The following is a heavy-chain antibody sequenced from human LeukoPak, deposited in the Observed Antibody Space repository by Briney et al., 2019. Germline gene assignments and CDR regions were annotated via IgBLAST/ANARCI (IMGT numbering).Heavy chain of an antibody. D-gene: IGHD4-11*01. J-gene: IGHJ6*02. CDR1: GFTFSNAW. CDR3: TTDPTTVTTFYYYYGMDV. CDR2: IKSKTDGGTT. Sequence: GGSLRLSCAASGFTFSNAWMSWVRQAPGKGLEWVGRIKSKTDGGTTDYAAPVKGRFTTSRDDSKNTLYLQMNSLKTEDTAVYYCTTDPTTVTTFYYYYGMDVWGQGTTVTVSS. V-gene: IGHV3-15*01.